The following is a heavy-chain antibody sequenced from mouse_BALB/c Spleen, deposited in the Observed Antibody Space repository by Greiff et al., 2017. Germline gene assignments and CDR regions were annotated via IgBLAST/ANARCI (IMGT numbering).Heavy chain of an antibody. CDR3: ARYGPNSMDY. D-gene: IGHD1-1*02. Sequence: QVHVKQSGAELVRPGSSVKISCKASGYAFSSYWMNWVKQRPGQGLEWIGQIYPGDGDTKYNGKFKGKATLTADKSSSTAYMQLSSLTSEDSAVYFCARYGPNSMDYWGQGTSVTVSS. CDR2: IYPGDGDT. CDR1: GYAFSSYW. J-gene: IGHJ4*01. V-gene: IGHV1-80*01.